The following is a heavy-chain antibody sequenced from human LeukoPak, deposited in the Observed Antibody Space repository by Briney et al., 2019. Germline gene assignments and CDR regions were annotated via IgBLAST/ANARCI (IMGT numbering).Heavy chain of an antibody. D-gene: IGHD6-13*01. CDR3: AKEGRSTTPGY. J-gene: IGHJ4*02. CDR2: ISSSSSLI. CDR1: GFTFSSSD. V-gene: IGHV3-21*01. Sequence: GGSLRLSCAASGFTFSSSDMDWVRQAPGKGLEWVASISSSSSLIYYADSVKGRFTISRDNAKNSLYLQMNSLRAEDTAVYFCAKEGRSTTPGYWGQGTLVTVSS.